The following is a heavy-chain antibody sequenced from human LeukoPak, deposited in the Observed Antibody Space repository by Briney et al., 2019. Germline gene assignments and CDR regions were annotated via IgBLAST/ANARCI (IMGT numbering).Heavy chain of an antibody. CDR1: RFTFSDYY. CDR2: IKEDGSEK. V-gene: IGHV3-7*01. D-gene: IGHD5-18*01. J-gene: IGHJ4*02. CDR3: ARDLSGVAGYTYGRGIDY. Sequence: PGGSLRLSCAASRFTFSDYYMTWVRQAPGRGLEWVANIKEDGSEKNYVDSVKGRFTISRDNAKTSLYLQMNSLRAEDAAVYYCARDLSGVAGYTYGRGIDYWGQGTLVTVSS.